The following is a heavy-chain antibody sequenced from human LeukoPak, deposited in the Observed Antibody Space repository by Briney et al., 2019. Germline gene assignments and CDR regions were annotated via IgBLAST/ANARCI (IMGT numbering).Heavy chain of an antibody. CDR1: GFTFSNYS. V-gene: IGHV3-21*01. CDR2: ISSSSSYI. CDR3: ARDSAAAGPFGC. D-gene: IGHD6-13*01. J-gene: IGHJ4*02. Sequence: GGSLRLSCAASGFTFSNYSMNWVRQAPGKGLEWVSSISSSSSYIYYADSVKGRFTISRDNAKNSLYLQMNSLRAEDTAVYYCARDSAAAGPFGCWGQGILVTVSS.